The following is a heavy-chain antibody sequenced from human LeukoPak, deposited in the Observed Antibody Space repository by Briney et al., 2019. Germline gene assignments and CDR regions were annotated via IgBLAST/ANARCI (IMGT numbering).Heavy chain of an antibody. D-gene: IGHD1-26*01. V-gene: IGHV3-23*01. Sequence: PGGSLRLSCAASGFTFSSYAMSWVRQAPGKGLEWVSAISGSGGSTYYADSVKGRFTISRDNSKNTLYLQMNSLRAEDTAVYYCAQSGSYYSWFDPWGQGTLVTVSS. J-gene: IGHJ5*02. CDR2: ISGSGGST. CDR3: AQSGSYYSWFDP. CDR1: GFTFSSYA.